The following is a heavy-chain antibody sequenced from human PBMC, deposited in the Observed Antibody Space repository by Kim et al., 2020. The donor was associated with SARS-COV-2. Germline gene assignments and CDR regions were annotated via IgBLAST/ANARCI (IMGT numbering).Heavy chain of an antibody. CDR2: ISYDGNIK. Sequence: GGSLRLSCAASGFTFSDYGMHWVRQAPGKGLEWVAVISYDGNIKYYADSVKGRFTISRDNSKNTLYVQMNSLRAEDTAVYYCAKEYSSSSRWFDPWGQGTLVTVSS. J-gene: IGHJ5*02. CDR3: AKEYSSSSRWFDP. D-gene: IGHD6-6*01. V-gene: IGHV3-30*18. CDR1: GFTFSDYG.